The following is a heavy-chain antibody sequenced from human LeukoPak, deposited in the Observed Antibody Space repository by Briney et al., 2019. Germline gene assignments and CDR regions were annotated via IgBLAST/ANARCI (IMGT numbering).Heavy chain of an antibody. D-gene: IGHD2-15*01. CDR3: ARTAGYCSGGSCSAVAAYYFDY. J-gene: IGHJ4*02. V-gene: IGHV4-34*01. CDR1: GGSFGGYY. Sequence: SETPSLTCAVYGGSFGGYYWSWIRQPPGKGLEWIGGINHSGSTNYNPSLKSRVTISVDTSKNQFSLKLSSVTAADTAVYYCARTAGYCSGGSCSAVAAYYFDYWGQGTLVTVSS. CDR2: INHSGST.